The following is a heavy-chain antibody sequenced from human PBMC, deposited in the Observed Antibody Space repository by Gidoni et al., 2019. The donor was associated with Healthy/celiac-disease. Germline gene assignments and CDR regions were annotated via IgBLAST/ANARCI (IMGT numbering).Heavy chain of an antibody. V-gene: IGHV4-39*01. CDR1: VGSLSSSSDY. D-gene: IGHD3-9*01. CDR2: IDYSGST. J-gene: IGHJ4*02. Sequence: QRQLQESGPGLGSPSETLSHTCAVAVGSLSSSSDYWGWIRRPPEKGLEWVGRIDYSGSTYYNPSLKSPVTISVDTAKNQSSPKLISVTAADTAVYYCATSLRYFDWLVADWGQGTLVTVSS. CDR3: ATSLRYFDWLVAD.